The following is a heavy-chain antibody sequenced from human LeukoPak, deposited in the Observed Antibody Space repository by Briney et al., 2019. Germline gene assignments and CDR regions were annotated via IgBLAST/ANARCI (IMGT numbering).Heavy chain of an antibody. CDR2: IYHSGST. CDR3: ARDPRNPYDFWSGNYYYYMDV. CDR1: GGSISSGGYY. J-gene: IGHJ6*03. D-gene: IGHD3-3*01. V-gene: IGHV4-30-2*01. Sequence: SQTLSLTCTVSGGSISSGGYYWSWIRQPPGKGLEWIGYIYHSGSTYYNPSLKSRVTISVDRSKNQFSLKLSSVTAADTAVYYCARDPRNPYDFWSGNYYYYMDVWGKGTTVTVSS.